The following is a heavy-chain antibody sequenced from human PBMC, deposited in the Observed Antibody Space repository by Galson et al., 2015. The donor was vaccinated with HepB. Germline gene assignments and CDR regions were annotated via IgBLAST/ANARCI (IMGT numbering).Heavy chain of an antibody. J-gene: IGHJ4*02. CDR1: GFPFSSYW. D-gene: IGHD3-3*01. CDR3: ARMGRRDFWSGYFGF. V-gene: IGHV3-7*03. CDR2: INQDGSER. Sequence: LRLSCAGSGFPFSSYWMSWVRQAPGKGLEWVANINQDGSERYYVDSLKGRFSISRDNAKNSLYLQMNSLRADDTALYYCARMGRRDFWSGYFGFWGQGTLVTVSS.